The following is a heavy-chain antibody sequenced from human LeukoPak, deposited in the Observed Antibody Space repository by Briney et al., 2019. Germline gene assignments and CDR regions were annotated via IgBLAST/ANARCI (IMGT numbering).Heavy chain of an antibody. CDR2: ISSSSSYI. CDR3: ARAPRYGDYVLFFDY. Sequence: PGGSLRLSCAASGFTFSSYSMNWVRQAPGKGLEWVSSISSSSSYIYYADSVKGRFTISRDNAKNLLYLQMNSLRAEDTAVYYCARAPRYGDYVLFFDYWGQGTLVTVSS. CDR1: GFTFSSYS. V-gene: IGHV3-21*01. D-gene: IGHD4-17*01. J-gene: IGHJ4*02.